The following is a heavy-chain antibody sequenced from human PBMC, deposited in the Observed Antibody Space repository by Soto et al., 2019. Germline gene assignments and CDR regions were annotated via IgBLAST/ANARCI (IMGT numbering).Heavy chain of an antibody. Sequence: PSQTLSLTCAISGDSVSSNSAAWNWIRQSPSRGLEWLGRTHYRSKWYNDYAVSVKSRITINPDTSKNQFSLQLNSVTPEDTAVYYCARIPYSYGPLGEFDPWGQGTLVTVSS. J-gene: IGHJ5*02. CDR2: THYRSKWYN. CDR3: ARIPYSYGPLGEFDP. V-gene: IGHV6-1*01. D-gene: IGHD5-18*01. CDR1: GDSVSSNSAA.